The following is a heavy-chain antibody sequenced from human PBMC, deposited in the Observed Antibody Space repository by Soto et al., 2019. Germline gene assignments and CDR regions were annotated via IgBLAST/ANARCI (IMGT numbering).Heavy chain of an antibody. Sequence: QVQLVQSGAEVKKPGASVKVSCKASGYTFTRYDIYWVRQATGQGLEWMGWMNPYSGNTGFVEKFQDRVAMTRDISINTAYLELSSLRSEDTAVYYCTRGQGNHWGQGSLVTVSS. V-gene: IGHV1-8*01. CDR2: MNPYSGNT. J-gene: IGHJ4*02. CDR1: GYTFTRYD. CDR3: TRGQGNH.